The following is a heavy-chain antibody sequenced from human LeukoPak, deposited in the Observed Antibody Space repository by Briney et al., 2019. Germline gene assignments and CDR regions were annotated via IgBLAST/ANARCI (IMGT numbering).Heavy chain of an antibody. Sequence: PGGSLRLSCAASGFTFSSYAMSWVRQAPGKGLEWDSAISGSGGSTYYADSVKGRFTISRDNSKNTLYLQMNSLRAEDTAVYYCAKFTRQLVRKPRYYGMDVWGQGTTVTVSS. V-gene: IGHV3-23*01. D-gene: IGHD6-13*01. CDR3: AKFTRQLVRKPRYYGMDV. CDR1: GFTFSSYA. J-gene: IGHJ6*02. CDR2: ISGSGGST.